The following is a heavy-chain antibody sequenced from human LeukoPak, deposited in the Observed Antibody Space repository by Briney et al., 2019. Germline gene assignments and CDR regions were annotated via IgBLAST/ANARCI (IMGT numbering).Heavy chain of an antibody. CDR2: INPNSGGT. Sequence: ASVKVSCKASGGTFSSYAISWVRQAPGQGLEWMGWINPNSGGTNYAQKFQGRVTMTRDTSITTAYMELSRLRYDDTAVYYCASLVDMDVWGKGTTVTISS. V-gene: IGHV1-2*02. J-gene: IGHJ6*03. CDR3: ASLVDMDV. CDR1: GGTFSSYA.